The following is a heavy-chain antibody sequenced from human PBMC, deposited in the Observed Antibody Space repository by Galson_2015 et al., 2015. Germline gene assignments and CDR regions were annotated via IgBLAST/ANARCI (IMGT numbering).Heavy chain of an antibody. CDR3: ARAPRTSSRNPGGH. J-gene: IGHJ1*01. D-gene: IGHD6-13*01. Sequence: SVKVSCKAPGGTFSTFPISWVRLSPGRGLEWMGGVTPIVGTANYAQKFQGRVTITADEPKNIVYMEVTGLRSEDTAIYYCARAPRTSSRNPGGHWGQGTRVTGS. CDR2: VTPIVGTA. V-gene: IGHV1-69*13. CDR1: GGTFSTFP.